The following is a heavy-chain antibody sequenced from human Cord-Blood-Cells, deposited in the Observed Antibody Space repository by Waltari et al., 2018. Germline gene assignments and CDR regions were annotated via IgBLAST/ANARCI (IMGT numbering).Heavy chain of an antibody. Sequence: QVQLQESGPGLVKPSETLSLTCTVSGGSISSYYWSWIRQPPGKGLEWIGYIYYSVSTNYNPSLKSRVTISVDTSKNQFSLKLSSVTAADTAVYYCARTGTGVKDAFDIWGQGTMVTVSS. CDR1: GGSISSYY. D-gene: IGHD1-7*01. V-gene: IGHV4-59*01. CDR2: IYYSVST. J-gene: IGHJ3*02. CDR3: ARTGTGVKDAFDI.